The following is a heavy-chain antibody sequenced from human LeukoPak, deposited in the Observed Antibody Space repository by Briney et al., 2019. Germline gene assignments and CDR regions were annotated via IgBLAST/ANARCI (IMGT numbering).Heavy chain of an antibody. CDR2: FDPEDGET. J-gene: IGHJ1*01. CDR3: ATQQLVRFVLRFQH. CDR1: GYTLTELS. V-gene: IGHV1-24*01. D-gene: IGHD6-13*01. Sequence: GASVKVSCKVSGYTLTELSMHWVRQAPGKGLAWMGRFDPEDGETIYAQKFQGRVTMTEDTSTNTAYMELSSLRSEDTAVYYCATQQLVRFVLRFQHWGQGTLVTVSS.